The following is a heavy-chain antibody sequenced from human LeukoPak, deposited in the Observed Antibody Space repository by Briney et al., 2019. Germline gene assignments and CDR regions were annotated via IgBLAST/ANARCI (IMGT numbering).Heavy chain of an antibody. CDR3: ACSGSLRAYFDY. V-gene: IGHV4-59*12. CDR1: GASISSSY. D-gene: IGHD3-10*02. Sequence: SETLSLTCTVSGASISSSYWSWIRQPPGKGLEWIGYIYYSGSTNYNPSLESRVTISVDTSENQFSLKLSSVTAADTAVYYCACSGSLRAYFDYWGQGTLVTVSS. J-gene: IGHJ4*02. CDR2: IYYSGST.